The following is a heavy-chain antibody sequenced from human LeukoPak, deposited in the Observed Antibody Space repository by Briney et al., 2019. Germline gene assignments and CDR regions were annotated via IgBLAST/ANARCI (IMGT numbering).Heavy chain of an antibody. CDR1: GFTFSSYW. D-gene: IGHD1-1*01. CDR2: IKQDGSEK. V-gene: IGHV3-7*05. CDR3: ARGVHQYQNVFDY. J-gene: IGHJ4*02. Sequence: GGSLRLSCVASGFTFSSYWMSWVRQAPGKGLECVAKIKQDGSEKYYVDSVKGRFSISRDNAKNSMYLQMNSLRAEDAAVYYCARGVHQYQNVFDYWGQGTLVTVSS.